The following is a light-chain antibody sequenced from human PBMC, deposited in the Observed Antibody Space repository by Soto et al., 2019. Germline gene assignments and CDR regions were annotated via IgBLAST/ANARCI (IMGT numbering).Light chain of an antibody. CDR1: SSNIGAGYH. V-gene: IGLV1-40*01. Sequence: QSVLTQPPSVSGAPGQRVTISCTGSSSNIGAGYHVHWYQQLPGTAPKLLIYGNSNRTSGVPDRFSGSKSGTSASLAITGLQAEDEADDYCQAYDSSLSGVVFGGGTKLTVL. J-gene: IGLJ2*01. CDR2: GNS. CDR3: QAYDSSLSGVV.